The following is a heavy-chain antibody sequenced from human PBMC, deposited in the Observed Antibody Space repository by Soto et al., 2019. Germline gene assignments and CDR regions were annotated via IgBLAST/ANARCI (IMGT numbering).Heavy chain of an antibody. CDR1: GGSISSGDYY. Sequence: QVQLQESGPGLVKPSQTLSLTCTVSGGSISSGDYYWSWIRQPPGKGLEWIGYIYYSGSTYYNPSLKSRVTRSVDTSKDQFSLKLSSVTAADTAVYYCASADGAAGWFDPWGQGTLVTVSS. V-gene: IGHV4-30-4*01. J-gene: IGHJ5*02. CDR2: IYYSGST. D-gene: IGHD3-10*01. CDR3: ASADGAAGWFDP.